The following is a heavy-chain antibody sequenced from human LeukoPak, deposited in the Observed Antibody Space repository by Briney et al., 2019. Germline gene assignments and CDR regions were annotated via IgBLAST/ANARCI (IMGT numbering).Heavy chain of an antibody. CDR1: GGSISSSSYY. Sequence: PSETLSLTCTVPGGSISSSSYYWGWIRQPPGRGLEWIGRIYYSGSTYYNPSLKSRVTIPVDTSKNQFSLKLSSVTAADTAVYYCARPLYDSSGYYGNWGQGTLVTVSS. V-gene: IGHV4-39*01. J-gene: IGHJ4*02. CDR3: ARPLYDSSGYYGN. D-gene: IGHD3-22*01. CDR2: IYYSGST.